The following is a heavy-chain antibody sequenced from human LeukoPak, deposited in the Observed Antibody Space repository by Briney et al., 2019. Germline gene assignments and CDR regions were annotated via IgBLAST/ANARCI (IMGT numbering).Heavy chain of an antibody. CDR1: GGSVSSGSYY. V-gene: IGHV4-61*01. J-gene: IGHJ5*02. D-gene: IGHD3-10*01. CDR2: IYYSGST. Sequence: SETLSLTCTVSGGSVSSGSYYWSWIRQPPGKGQEWIGYIYYSGSTNYNPSLKSRVTISVDTSKNQFSLKLSSVTAADTAVYYCARANGGYYGSGSYYHHWGQGTLVTVSS. CDR3: ARANGGYYGSGSYYHH.